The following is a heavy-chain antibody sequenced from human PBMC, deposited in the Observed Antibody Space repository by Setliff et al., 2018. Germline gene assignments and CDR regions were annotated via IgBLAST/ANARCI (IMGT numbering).Heavy chain of an antibody. CDR2: VYYNGAA. CDR3: ARDRVVVLAGRRGFYFDY. V-gene: IGHV4-59*01. CDR1: GGSISTYY. Sequence: SETLSLTCTVSGGSISTYYWSWIRQPPGKGLEFIGYVYYNGAANYSPSLKSRVTITVDTSKNQFSLRLRSVTAADTAVYYCARDRVVVLAGRRGFYFDYWGQGTLVTVSS. J-gene: IGHJ4*02. D-gene: IGHD2-15*01.